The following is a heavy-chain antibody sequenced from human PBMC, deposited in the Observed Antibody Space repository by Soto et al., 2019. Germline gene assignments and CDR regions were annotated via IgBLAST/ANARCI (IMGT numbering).Heavy chain of an antibody. Sequence: GGSLRLSCAASGFTFSSYAMHWVRQAPGKGLEWVAVISYDGSNKYYADSVKGRFTISRDNSKNTLYLQMNSLRAEDTAVYYCARDRVGYDFWGHGTLVTVSS. V-gene: IGHV3-30-3*01. CDR1: GFTFSSYA. CDR2: ISYDGSNK. CDR3: ARDRVGYDF. J-gene: IGHJ4*01. D-gene: IGHD3-3*01.